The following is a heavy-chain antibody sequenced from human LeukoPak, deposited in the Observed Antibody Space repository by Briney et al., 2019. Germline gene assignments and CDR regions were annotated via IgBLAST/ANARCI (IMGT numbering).Heavy chain of an antibody. CDR1: GFTFSSYW. Sequence: GGSLRLSCAVSGFTFSSYWMTWVRQAPGRGVEWVANINQDGNKKYCVDSVKGRFTISRDNAKNSLYLQMNSLRAEDTAVYYCARYGGYYMDVWGKGTTVTVSS. CDR2: INQDGNKK. J-gene: IGHJ6*03. D-gene: IGHD4-23*01. CDR3: ARYGGYYMDV. V-gene: IGHV3-7*01.